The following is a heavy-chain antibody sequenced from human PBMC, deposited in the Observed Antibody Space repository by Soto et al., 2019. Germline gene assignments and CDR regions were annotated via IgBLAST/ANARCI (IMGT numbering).Heavy chain of an antibody. D-gene: IGHD4-17*01. V-gene: IGHV3-23*01. CDR1: GFTFSSYA. J-gene: IGHJ4*02. CDR2: ISGSGGST. Sequence: GGSLRLSCAASGFTFSSYAMSWVRQAPGKGLEWVSAISGSGGSTYYADSVKGRFTISRDNSKNTLYLQMNSLRADDTAVYYCAKDAYRDAYGDVNYFDYWGQGTLVTVSS. CDR3: AKDAYRDAYGDVNYFDY.